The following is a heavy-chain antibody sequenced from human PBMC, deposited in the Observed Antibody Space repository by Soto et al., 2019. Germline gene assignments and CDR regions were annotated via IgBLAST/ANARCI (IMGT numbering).Heavy chain of an antibody. CDR3: ASHRTFWPFDY. CDR1: GCSISSRGSMSGRSFY. D-gene: IGHD2-8*01. Sequence: SETLSLTCTVSGCSISSRGSMSGRSFYWGWMRQPPGKGLEWIASISYSDGSFYNSSLKSRLTISVDTSKNQFSLSLRSVTAADTAVYYCASHRTFWPFDYWGQGTVVTVSS. J-gene: IGHJ4*02. V-gene: IGHV4-39*01. CDR2: ISYSDGS.